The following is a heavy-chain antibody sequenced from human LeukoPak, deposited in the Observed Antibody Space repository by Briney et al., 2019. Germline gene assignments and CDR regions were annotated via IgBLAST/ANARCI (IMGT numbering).Heavy chain of an antibody. CDR1: GGSISSYY. V-gene: IGHV4-59*01. CDR2: IYYSGST. CDR3: ARSSYYDILTGYYRYYYYMDV. D-gene: IGHD3-9*01. J-gene: IGHJ6*03. Sequence: SETLSLTCTVSGGSISSYYWSWIRQPPGKGLEWIGYIYYSGSTNYNPSLKSRVTISVDTSKNQFSLKLSSVTAADTAVYYCARSSYYDILTGYYRYYYYMDVWGKGTTVTISS.